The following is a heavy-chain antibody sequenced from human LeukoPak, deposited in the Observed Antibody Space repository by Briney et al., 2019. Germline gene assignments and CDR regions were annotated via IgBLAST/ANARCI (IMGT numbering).Heavy chain of an antibody. Sequence: PGGSLRLSCAASGYSFSPHWMHWVRQAPGKGLVWVSHISGDGSTIVYADSVKGRFTISRDNAKNTLFLQMDSLRAEDTAVYYCARDRGTPDSFNSWGQGTVVTVSS. J-gene: IGHJ3*02. CDR3: ARDRGTPDSFNS. CDR1: GYSFSPHW. D-gene: IGHD3-10*01. V-gene: IGHV3-74*01. CDR2: ISGDGSTI.